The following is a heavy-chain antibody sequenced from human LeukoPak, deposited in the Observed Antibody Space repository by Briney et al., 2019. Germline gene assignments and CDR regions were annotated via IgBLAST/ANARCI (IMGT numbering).Heavy chain of an antibody. CDR1: GFVFDDFG. V-gene: IGHV3-20*04. Sequence: GESLTLSCAVSGFVFDDFGLSWARHLPGKGLGLVSGVNWYGAILTYADPVKRRLFISRVNAKNSLSSLLHSLIPAATALLYCARSLASGNGSAFGLWGQAT. CDR2: VNWYGAIL. D-gene: IGHD2-8*01. CDR3: ARSLASGNGSAFGL. J-gene: IGHJ4*02.